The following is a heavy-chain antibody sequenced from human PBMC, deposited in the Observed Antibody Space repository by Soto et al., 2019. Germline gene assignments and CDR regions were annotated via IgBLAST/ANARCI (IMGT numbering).Heavy chain of an antibody. V-gene: IGHV4-39*01. D-gene: IGHD2-15*01. CDR3: ARHDNVVVVVAATGNWFDP. CDR2: IYYSGST. J-gene: IGHJ5*02. CDR1: GGSISSSSYY. Sequence: QLQLQESGPGLVKPSETLSLTCTVSGGSISSSSYYWGWIRQPPGKGLEWIGSIYYSGSTYYNPSLKSRVTISVDTSKKQFSLKLSSVTAADTAVYYCARHDNVVVVVAATGNWFDPWGQGTLVTVSS.